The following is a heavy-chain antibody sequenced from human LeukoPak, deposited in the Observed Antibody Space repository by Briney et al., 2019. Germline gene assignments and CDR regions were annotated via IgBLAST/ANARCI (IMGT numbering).Heavy chain of an antibody. CDR1: GFTFDDYA. D-gene: IGHD5-18*01. CDR3: AKDVTGYSYGYGTYFDY. V-gene: IGHV3-9*03. J-gene: IGHJ4*02. CDR2: ISWNSGSI. Sequence: GGSLRLSCAASGFTFDDYAMHWVRQAPGKGLEWVSGISWNSGSIGYADSVEGRFTISRDNAKNSLYLQMNSLRAEDMALYYCAKDVTGYSYGYGTYFDYWGQGTLVTVSS.